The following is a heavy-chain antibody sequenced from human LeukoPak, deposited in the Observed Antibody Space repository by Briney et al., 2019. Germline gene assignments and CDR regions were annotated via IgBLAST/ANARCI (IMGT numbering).Heavy chain of an antibody. CDR1: GASVNSGNYY. Sequence: SETLFLTCTVSGASVNSGNYYWTWIRQPAGKRLEWIGRIYTSGSTNYNPSLKSRVTISIDASKNQFSLRLSSVTAADTAVYYCTRGGELMNFWGQGTLVTVSS. J-gene: IGHJ4*01. D-gene: IGHD1-26*01. CDR3: TRGGELMNF. CDR2: IYTSGST. V-gene: IGHV4-61*02.